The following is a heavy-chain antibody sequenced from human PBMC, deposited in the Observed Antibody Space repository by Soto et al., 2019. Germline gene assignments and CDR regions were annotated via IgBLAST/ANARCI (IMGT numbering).Heavy chain of an antibody. D-gene: IGHD1-26*01. Sequence: QVQLVQSGAEVRKPGASVKVSCKTSGYTFSRSGISWVRQAPGQGLEWMGWISHYNGDANYAQKLQGRVNMTTDTSTSTAFMELGSLTSDDTAVYYCARSGSVPYNYYGLDVWGQGTTVTVSS. V-gene: IGHV1-18*01. CDR1: GYTFSRSG. CDR3: ARSGSVPYNYYGLDV. J-gene: IGHJ6*02. CDR2: ISHYNGDA.